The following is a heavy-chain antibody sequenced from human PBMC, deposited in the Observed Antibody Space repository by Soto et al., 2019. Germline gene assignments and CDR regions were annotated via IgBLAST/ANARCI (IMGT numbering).Heavy chain of an antibody. Sequence: QVQLVESGGGVVQPGRPLRLSCAASGFTFSSYAMHWVRQAPGKGLEWVAVISYDGTNNYADSVKGRFTISRDNSKNTLYLQMNSLRAEDTAFYYCASGSDSSGYYYLGRYWGQGTLVTVSS. V-gene: IGHV3-30-3*01. D-gene: IGHD3-22*01. J-gene: IGHJ4*02. CDR1: GFTFSSYA. CDR3: ASGSDSSGYYYLGRY. CDR2: ISYDGTN.